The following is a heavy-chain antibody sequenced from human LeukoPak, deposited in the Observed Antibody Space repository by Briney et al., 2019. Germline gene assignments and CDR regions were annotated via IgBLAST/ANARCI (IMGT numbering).Heavy chain of an antibody. D-gene: IGHD3-22*01. V-gene: IGHV1-69*13. CDR1: GGTFSSNP. Sequence: ASVKVSCKASGGTFSSNPINWVRQAPGQGPEWMGGIIPILETPDYAQRFQGRVTITADESTRTAYLELSSLRSEDTAVYFCAGGATDDRDWFDPWGQGTLVTVSS. CDR2: IIPILETP. J-gene: IGHJ5*02. CDR3: AGGATDDRDWFDP.